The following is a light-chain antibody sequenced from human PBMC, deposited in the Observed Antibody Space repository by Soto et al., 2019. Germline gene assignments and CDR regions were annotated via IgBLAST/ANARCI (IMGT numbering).Light chain of an antibody. CDR1: SSDVGGYNY. J-gene: IGLJ3*02. CDR2: NVN. V-gene: IGLV2-14*01. CDR3: TSYTTTGTWV. Sequence: SALTQPASVSGSPGQSITISCTGTSSDVGGYNYVSWYQQHPGKAPKLMIYNVNDRPSGVSNRFSGSKSGNTASLTISGLQAEDEADYYCTSYTTTGTWVFGGGTKLTVL.